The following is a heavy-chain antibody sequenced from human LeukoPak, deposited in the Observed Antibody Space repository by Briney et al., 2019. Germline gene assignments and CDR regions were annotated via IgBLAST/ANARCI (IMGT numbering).Heavy chain of an antibody. CDR3: ARYTTAAAQGFYFDY. J-gene: IGHJ4*02. Sequence: GGSLRLSCAASGFTFSSYWMHWVRQAPVKGLVWVSAISGSGGSTYYADSVKGRFTISRDNSKNTLYLQMNSLRAEDTAVYYCARYTTAAAQGFYFDYWGQGTLVTVSS. D-gene: IGHD6-13*01. CDR2: ISGSGGST. CDR1: GFTFSSYW. V-gene: IGHV3-23*01.